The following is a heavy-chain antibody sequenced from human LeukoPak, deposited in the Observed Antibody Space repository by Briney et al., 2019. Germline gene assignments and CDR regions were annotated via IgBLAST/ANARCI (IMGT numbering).Heavy chain of an antibody. CDR1: GFTFSGQG. D-gene: IGHD1/OR15-1a*01. CDR3: ARGRTGTSRDNFDY. J-gene: IGHJ4*02. Sequence: GESLRLSCAASGFTFSGQGMHWVRQAPGKGLEWVAVISYDGSHRYYADSVKGRFTISRDNSENTLFLQMISLRPEDTAIYYCARGRTGTSRDNFDYWGQGTLVTVSS. CDR2: ISYDGSHR. V-gene: IGHV3-30*03.